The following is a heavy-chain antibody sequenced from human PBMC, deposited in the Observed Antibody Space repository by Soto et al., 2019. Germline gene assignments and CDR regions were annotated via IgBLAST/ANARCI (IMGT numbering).Heavy chain of an antibody. D-gene: IGHD2-2*01. Sequence: EVQLVESGGGLVQPGGSLRLSCAASGFTFSSYWMHWVRQVPGKGLVWVSRINNDRSHTSYADSVKGLFTISRDNARNTLSLEMNSLRAEAPAVYYGAREGHCITTSCYGNWFDSWGPGTLVTVSS. J-gene: IGHJ5*01. CDR3: AREGHCITTSCYGNWFDS. V-gene: IGHV3-74*01. CDR2: INNDRSHT. CDR1: GFTFSSYW.